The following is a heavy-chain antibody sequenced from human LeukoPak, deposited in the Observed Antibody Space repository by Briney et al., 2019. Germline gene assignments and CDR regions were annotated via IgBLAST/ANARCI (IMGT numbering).Heavy chain of an antibody. CDR3: ARGGYSYVMDYYYNMDV. V-gene: IGHV4-38-2*02. D-gene: IGHD5-18*01. CDR1: GYSISSGYY. J-gene: IGHJ6*03. Sequence: SETLSLTCTVSGYSISSGYYWGWIRQPPGKGLEWIGNIYHSGSTYYNPSLKSRVTISVDTSKNQFSLKLSSVTAADTAVYYCARGGYSYVMDYYYNMDVWGKGTTVTVSS. CDR2: IYHSGST.